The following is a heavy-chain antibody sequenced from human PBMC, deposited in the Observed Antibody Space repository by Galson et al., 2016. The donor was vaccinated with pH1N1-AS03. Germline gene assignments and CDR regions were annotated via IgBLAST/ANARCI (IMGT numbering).Heavy chain of an antibody. CDR1: GFTFNRHA. J-gene: IGHJ3*01. D-gene: IGHD1-26*01. CDR2: ISYHGNNK. CDR3: ARETIRAGEFDL. Sequence: CAASGFTFNRHAMHWVRQAPDEGLEWVAGISYHGNNKFYAHSVKGRFTISRDSLQNTLDLQMNSLSAEDSAVYFCARETIRAGEFDLWGRGTVVTVSS. V-gene: IGHV3-30-3*01.